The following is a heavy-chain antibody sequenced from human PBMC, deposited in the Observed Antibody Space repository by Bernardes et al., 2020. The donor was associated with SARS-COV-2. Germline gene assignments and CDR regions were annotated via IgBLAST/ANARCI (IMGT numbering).Heavy chain of an antibody. V-gene: IGHV3-21*01. Sequence: GGSLRLSCAASGFTFSSYSMNWVRQAPGKGLEWVSSISSSSSYIYYADSVKGRFTISRDNAKNSLYLQMNSLRAEDTAVYYCARGTYSSGWSPFDYWGQGTLVTVSS. CDR1: GFTFSSYS. D-gene: IGHD6-19*01. CDR3: ARGTYSSGWSPFDY. CDR2: ISSSSSYI. J-gene: IGHJ4*02.